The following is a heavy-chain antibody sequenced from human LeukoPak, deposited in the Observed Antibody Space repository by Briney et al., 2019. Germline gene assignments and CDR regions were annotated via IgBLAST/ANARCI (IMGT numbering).Heavy chain of an antibody. V-gene: IGHV3-48*04. CDR1: GFTFSSYT. CDR3: ARDVYGMDV. Sequence: GGSLRLSCAASGFTFSSYTINWVRQAPGKGLEWVSYISSSGSTIYYADSVKGRFTISRDNAKNSLYLQMNSLRAEDTAVYYCARDVYGMDVWGQGTTVTVSS. CDR2: ISSSGSTI. J-gene: IGHJ6*02.